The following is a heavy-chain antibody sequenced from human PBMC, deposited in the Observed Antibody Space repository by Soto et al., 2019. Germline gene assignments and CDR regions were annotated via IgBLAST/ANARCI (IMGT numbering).Heavy chain of an antibody. CDR1: GFTFSSYG. CDR2: IWYDGSNK. J-gene: IGHJ6*02. D-gene: IGHD2-2*02. V-gene: IGHV3-33*01. CDR3: ARDQDVVPAAIICAYYYGMDV. Sequence: GGSLRLSCAASGFTFSSYGMHWVRQAPGKGLEWVAVIWYDGSNKYYADSVKGRFTISRDNSKNTLYLQMNSLRAEDTAVYYCARDQDVVPAAIICAYYYGMDVWCQATTVTVSS.